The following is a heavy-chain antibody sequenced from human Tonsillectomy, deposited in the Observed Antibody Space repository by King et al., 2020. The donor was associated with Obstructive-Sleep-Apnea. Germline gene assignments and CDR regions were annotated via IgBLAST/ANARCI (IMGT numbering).Heavy chain of an antibody. CDR3: ARGSGAAAVNWFDP. Sequence: VQLQQWGAGLLKPSETLSLTCGVFGGSFSDYYWSWIRQPPGKGLEWIGESNHSGSTNYNPSLKSRVTISVDTSKNQFSLKLSSVTAADTAVYYCARGSGAAAVNWFDPWGQGTLVTVSS. V-gene: IGHV4-34*01. CDR1: GGSFSDYY. D-gene: IGHD6-13*01. CDR2: SNHSGST. J-gene: IGHJ5*02.